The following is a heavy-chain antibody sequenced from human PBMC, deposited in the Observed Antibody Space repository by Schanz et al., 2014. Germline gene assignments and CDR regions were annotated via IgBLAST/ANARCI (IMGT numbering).Heavy chain of an antibody. D-gene: IGHD3-10*01. CDR1: GYTFTSYS. V-gene: IGHV1-3*01. CDR3: ARVSMEFERGKSYYYYMDV. Sequence: QVQLVQSGAEVKKPGASVKVSCKASGYTFTSYSIHWVRQAPGQGLEWMGWINVGNGNMKYSQKFQGRVTITRDTSTTTAYMELSGLRSEDTAVYYCARVSMEFERGKSYYYYMDVWGRGTTVTVSS. CDR2: INVGNGNM. J-gene: IGHJ6*03.